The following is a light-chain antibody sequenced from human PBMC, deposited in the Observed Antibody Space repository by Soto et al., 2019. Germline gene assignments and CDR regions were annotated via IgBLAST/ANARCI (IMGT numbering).Light chain of an antibody. CDR1: QSVSSTY. CDR2: GAS. V-gene: IGKV3D-15*01. CDR3: QQYNNWPRT. Sequence: MMMTQSPATLSVSPGERATLSCRASQSVSSTYLIWYQQKPGQAPRLLIYGASSRATGVPARFSGSGSGTEFTLTISSLQSEDFAVYYCQQYNNWPRTFGPGTKVDIK. J-gene: IGKJ3*01.